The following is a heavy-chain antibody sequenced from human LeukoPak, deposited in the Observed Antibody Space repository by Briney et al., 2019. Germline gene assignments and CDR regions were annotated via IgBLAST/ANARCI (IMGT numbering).Heavy chain of an antibody. V-gene: IGHV4-39*07. J-gene: IGHJ4*02. CDR2: IYYSGST. CDR3: ARDRTGTD. D-gene: IGHD1-1*01. Sequence: KGLEWIGSIYYSGSTYYNPSLKSRVTISVDTSKNQFSLKLSSVTAADTAVYYCARDRTGTDWGQGTLVTVSS.